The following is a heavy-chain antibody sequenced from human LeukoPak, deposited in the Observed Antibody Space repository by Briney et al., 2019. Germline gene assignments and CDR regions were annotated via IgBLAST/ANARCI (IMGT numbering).Heavy chain of an antibody. CDR1: GFTFSSYA. D-gene: IGHD3-3*01. V-gene: IGHV3-23*01. CDR2: ISGSGGST. CDR3: AKAFWSGYFGLNWFDP. Sequence: PGGSLRLSXAASGFTFSSYAMSWVRQAPGKGLEWVSAISGSGGSTYYADSVKGRFTISRDNSKNTLYLQMNSLRAEDTAAYYCAKAFWSGYFGLNWFDPWGQGTLVTVSS. J-gene: IGHJ5*02.